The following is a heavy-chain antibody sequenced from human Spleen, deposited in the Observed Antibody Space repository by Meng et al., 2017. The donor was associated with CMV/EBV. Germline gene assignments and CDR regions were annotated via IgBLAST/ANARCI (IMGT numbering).Heavy chain of an antibody. Sequence: SLTCAVYGGSFSGYYWSWIRQHPGKGLEWIGEINHSGSTNYNPSLKSRVTISVDTSKNQFSLKLSSVTAADTAVYYCARGTAAGTSYWGQGTLVTVSS. CDR2: INHSGST. CDR3: ARGTAAGTSY. J-gene: IGHJ4*02. CDR1: GGSFSGYY. D-gene: IGHD6-13*01. V-gene: IGHV4-34*01.